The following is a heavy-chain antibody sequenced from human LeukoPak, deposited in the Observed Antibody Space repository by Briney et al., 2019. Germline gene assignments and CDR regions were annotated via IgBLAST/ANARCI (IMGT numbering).Heavy chain of an antibody. D-gene: IGHD3-10*01. J-gene: IGHJ4*02. CDR2: MKKDGSET. CDR3: GRHRSGSGTYFIDH. CDR1: GFNFSSYS. Sequence: GGSLRLSCVVSGFNFSSYSMIWVRQAPGKGLQWVANMKKDGSETNYGDSVKGRFTISRDNAKNSLYLQMNSLRAEDTAVYYCGRHRSGSGTYFIDHWGQGTLVSVSS. V-gene: IGHV3-7*01.